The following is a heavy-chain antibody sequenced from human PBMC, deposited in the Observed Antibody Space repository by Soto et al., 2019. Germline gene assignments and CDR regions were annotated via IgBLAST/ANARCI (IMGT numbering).Heavy chain of an antibody. Sequence: GASVKVSCKASGYAFTSYAMHWVRQAPGQRLEWMGWINAGNGNTKYSQKFQGRVTITRDTSASTAYMELSSLRSEDTAVYYCARDSYSSGWNFGYWGQGTLVTVSS. CDR3: ARDSYSSGWNFGY. D-gene: IGHD6-19*01. J-gene: IGHJ4*02. CDR2: INAGNGNT. V-gene: IGHV1-3*01. CDR1: GYAFTSYA.